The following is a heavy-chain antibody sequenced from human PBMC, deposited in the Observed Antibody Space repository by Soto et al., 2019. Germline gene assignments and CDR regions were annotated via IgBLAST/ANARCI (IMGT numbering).Heavy chain of an antibody. V-gene: IGHV3-30*04. Sequence: QVQLVESGGGVVQPGRSLRLSWAASGFKFRSHAMHWVGQAPGQGLEWVAVISFDGRSQYYADFVKGRFTVSRDNSKTALYLQLNSLRAEDTALYFCAIDHDNSGYYSVCDWGRGTLGTVSS. CDR3: AIDHDNSGYYSVCD. D-gene: IGHD3-22*01. J-gene: IGHJ4*02. CDR1: GFKFRSHA. CDR2: ISFDGRSQ.